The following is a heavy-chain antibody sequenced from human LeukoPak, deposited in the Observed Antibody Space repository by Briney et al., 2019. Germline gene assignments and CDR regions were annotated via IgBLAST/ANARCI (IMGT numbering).Heavy chain of an antibody. CDR3: ARDGSGIAVAGDAFDI. V-gene: IGHV4-39*07. CDR2: IYYSGST. J-gene: IGHJ3*02. Sequence: SETLSLTCTVSGGSISSSSYYWGWIRQPPGKGLEWIGSIYYSGSTYYNPSLKSRVTISVDKSKNQFSLKLSSVTAADTAVYYCARDGSGIAVAGDAFDIWGQGTMVTVSS. CDR1: GGSISSSSYY. D-gene: IGHD6-19*01.